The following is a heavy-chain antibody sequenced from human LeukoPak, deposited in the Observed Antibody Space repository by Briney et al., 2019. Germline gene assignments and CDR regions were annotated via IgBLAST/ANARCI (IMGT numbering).Heavy chain of an antibody. D-gene: IGHD3-22*01. J-gene: IGHJ4*02. Sequence: SETLSLTCTVSGGSISSSSYYWGWIRQPPGKGLEWIGRIYYSGSTYYNPSLKSRVTISVDTSKNPCSLKLSSVTAADTAVYYCARARYYYDSSGYGFDCWGQGTLVTVSS. V-gene: IGHV4-39*01. CDR3: ARARYYYDSSGYGFDC. CDR1: GGSISSSSYY. CDR2: IYYSGST.